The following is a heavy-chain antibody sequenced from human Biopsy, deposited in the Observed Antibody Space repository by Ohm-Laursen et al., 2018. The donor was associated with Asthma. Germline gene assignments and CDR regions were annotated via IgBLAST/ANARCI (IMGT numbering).Heavy chain of an antibody. CDR1: GYTFIGCH. V-gene: IGHV1-2*06. Sequence: GASVKVSCKASGYTFIGCHIHWMRQAPGQGLEWMGRINPNSGGTNYAQKFQGRVTMTRDTSISTAYMEVRRLRSGDTAVYYCARGQKSAGDRWFDPWGQGTLVTVSS. D-gene: IGHD6-13*01. J-gene: IGHJ5*02. CDR3: ARGQKSAGDRWFDP. CDR2: INPNSGGT.